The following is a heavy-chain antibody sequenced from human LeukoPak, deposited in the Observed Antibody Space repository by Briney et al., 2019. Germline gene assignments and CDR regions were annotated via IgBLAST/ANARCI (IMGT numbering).Heavy chain of an antibody. CDR2: INGRTNST. J-gene: IGHJ4*02. CDR3: AKDLVANSGTYSALDY. Sequence: GGSLRLSCAASGFTFNTFWMSWVRQAPGKGLEWVSAINGRTNSTYYADSVKGRFTISRNNSKNTLFLQMNSLRADDTAVYYCAKDLVANSGTYSALDYWGQGALVTVSS. V-gene: IGHV3-23*01. D-gene: IGHD1-26*01. CDR1: GFTFNTFW.